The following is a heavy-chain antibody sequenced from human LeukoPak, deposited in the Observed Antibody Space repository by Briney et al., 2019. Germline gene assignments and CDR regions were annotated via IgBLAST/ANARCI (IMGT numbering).Heavy chain of an antibody. V-gene: IGHV5-51*01. CDR2: IYPGDSDT. CDR1: GYSFTNYW. CDR3: ARHHASITGDDAFDI. Sequence: KGGESLKISCKGSGYSFTNYWIGWVRQMPGKGLEWMGIIYPGDSDTRYSPSFQGQVTISDDKSISTAYLQWSSLKASDTAMYYCARHHASITGDDAFDIWGQGTMVTVSS. D-gene: IGHD1-14*01. J-gene: IGHJ3*02.